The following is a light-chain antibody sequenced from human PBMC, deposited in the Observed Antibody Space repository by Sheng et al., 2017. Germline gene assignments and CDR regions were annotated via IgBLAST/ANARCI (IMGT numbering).Light chain of an antibody. Sequence: DIVMTQSPDSLAVSLGERATINCKSSQSVLHSSNNENYLAWYQQKPGQPPKLLIYWASTRESGVPDRFSGSGSGTDFTLTISSLQAEDVAVYYCQQYYGSPPRTFGQGTKLEIK. CDR1: QSVLHSSNNENY. CDR3: QQYYGSPPRT. V-gene: IGKV4-1*01. CDR2: WAS. J-gene: IGKJ2*01.